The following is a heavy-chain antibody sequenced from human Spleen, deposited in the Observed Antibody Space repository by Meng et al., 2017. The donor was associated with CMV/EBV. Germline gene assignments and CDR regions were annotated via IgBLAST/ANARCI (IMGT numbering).Heavy chain of an antibody. CDR3: AKPYYDLRNNYLGGITAYDL. CDR2: ISNTGGGT. Sequence: GESLKISCAASGFTFRDYAMTWVRQSPGMGLQWVSAISNTGGGTWYADSVKGRFSISRDNSENTLFLQMHSLRAEDTGKYYCAKPYYDLRNNYLGGITAYDLWGQGTVVTVSS. CDR1: GFTFRDYA. V-gene: IGHV3-23*01. D-gene: IGHD3-3*01. J-gene: IGHJ3*01.